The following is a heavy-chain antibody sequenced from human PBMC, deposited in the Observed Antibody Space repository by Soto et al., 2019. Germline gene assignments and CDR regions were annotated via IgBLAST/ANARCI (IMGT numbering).Heavy chain of an antibody. CDR3: ARDYNGYF. D-gene: IGHD1-1*01. J-gene: IGHJ4*02. CDR2: IKPDGSEQ. CDR1: GFTLSRNW. Sequence: GGSLRLSCATSGFTLSRNWMSWVRQAPGKGLEFVANIKPDGSEQNYVDSVKGRFTISRDNAKNSVYLQMNNLRAEDTAVYYCARDYNGYFWGQGTVVTVSS. V-gene: IGHV3-7*01.